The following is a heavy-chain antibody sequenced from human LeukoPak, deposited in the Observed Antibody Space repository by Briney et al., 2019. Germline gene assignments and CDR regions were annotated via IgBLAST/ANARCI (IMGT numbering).Heavy chain of an antibody. D-gene: IGHD2-15*01. Sequence: SETLSLPCTVSGGSLSNNYWTWIRPPAGNGQGWIWRIYTSGSTNYNPSLKSRVTMSLDTSKNQFSLKLSSVTAADTAVYYCARLPGGGSTSVVAFDIWGQGTMVTVSS. CDR2: IYTSGST. V-gene: IGHV4-4*07. J-gene: IGHJ3*02. CDR1: GGSLSNNY. CDR3: ARLPGGGSTSVVAFDI.